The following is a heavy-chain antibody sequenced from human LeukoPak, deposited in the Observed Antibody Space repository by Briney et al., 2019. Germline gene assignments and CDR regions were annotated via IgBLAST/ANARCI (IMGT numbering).Heavy chain of an antibody. CDR1: GFTFSSYS. CDR3: LTKNWGPFDY. D-gene: IGHD7-27*01. V-gene: IGHV3-21*01. Sequence: GGSLRLSCAASGFTFSSYSMNWVRQAPGKGLEWVSSISTSGSYMYYADSMKGRFTISRDNAKNSLYLQMNSLRAEDTAVYYCLTKNWGPFDYWGQGTPVTVSS. CDR2: ISTSGSYM. J-gene: IGHJ4*02.